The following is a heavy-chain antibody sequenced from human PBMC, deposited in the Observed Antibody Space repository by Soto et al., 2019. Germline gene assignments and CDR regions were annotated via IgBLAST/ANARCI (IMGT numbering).Heavy chain of an antibody. Sequence: QVQLVQSGAEVKKPGASVKVSCKASGYTFTHYDMHWVRQAPGQGIEWMGIINPSDGSTSYAQAFQGRGTMTRDTATSTVYMELSSLRSEDTAVSYCARGGYYTTGGGPWGQGTLVTVSS. CDR1: GYTFTHYD. CDR2: INPSDGST. CDR3: ARGGYYTTGGGP. V-gene: IGHV1-46*03. D-gene: IGHD3-3*01. J-gene: IGHJ5*02.